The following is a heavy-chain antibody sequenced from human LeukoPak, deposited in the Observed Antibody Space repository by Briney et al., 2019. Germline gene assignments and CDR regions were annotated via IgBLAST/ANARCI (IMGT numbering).Heavy chain of an antibody. J-gene: IGHJ4*02. Sequence: ASVKVSCKASGYTFTSYAMHWVRQAPGQRLEWMGWINAGNGNTKYSQKFQGRVTITRDTSASTAYMELSSLRSEDTAVYYCARDGCSSTSCYFFDYWGQGTLVTVSS. CDR2: INAGNGNT. CDR3: ARDGCSSTSCYFFDY. V-gene: IGHV1-3*01. CDR1: GYTFTSYA. D-gene: IGHD2-2*01.